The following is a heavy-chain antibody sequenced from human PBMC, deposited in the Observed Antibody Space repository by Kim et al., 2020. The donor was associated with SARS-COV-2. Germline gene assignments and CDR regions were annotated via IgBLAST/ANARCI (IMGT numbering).Heavy chain of an antibody. Sequence: YNNPVLKRRVTISVDTSKNQFSLKLGSVTGADTAVYYCAREGGGSYGFGYWGQGTLVTVSS. V-gene: IGHV4-39*07. D-gene: IGHD1-26*01. J-gene: IGHJ4*02. CDR3: AREGGGSYGFGY.